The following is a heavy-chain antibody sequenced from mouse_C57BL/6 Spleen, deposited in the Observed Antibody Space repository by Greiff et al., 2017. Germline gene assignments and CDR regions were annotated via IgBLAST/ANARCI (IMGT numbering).Heavy chain of an antibody. CDR2: IYPGSGST. J-gene: IGHJ2*01. D-gene: IGHD1-1*01. CDR1: GYTFTSYW. CDR3: ARSGYYYGSSDY. V-gene: IGHV1-55*01. Sequence: VQLQQPGAELVMPGASVKMSCKASGYTFTSYWITWVKQRPGQGLEWIGDIYPGSGSTNYNEKFKSKATLTVDTSSSTAYMQLSSLTSEDSAVYYCARSGYYYGSSDYWGQGTTLTVSS.